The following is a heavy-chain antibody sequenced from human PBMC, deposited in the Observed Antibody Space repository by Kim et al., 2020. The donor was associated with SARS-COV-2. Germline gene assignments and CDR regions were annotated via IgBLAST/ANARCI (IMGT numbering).Heavy chain of an antibody. Sequence: SDTLSLTCAVYGGSFSGYYWSWIRQPPGKGLEWIGEINHSGSTNYNPSLKSRVTISVDTSKNQFSLKLSSVTAADTAVYYCARGKGSGWSQYYYYGMDV. V-gene: IGHV4-34*01. D-gene: IGHD6-19*01. CDR2: INHSGST. CDR1: GGSFSGYY. J-gene: IGHJ6*01. CDR3: ARGKGSGWSQYYYYGMDV.